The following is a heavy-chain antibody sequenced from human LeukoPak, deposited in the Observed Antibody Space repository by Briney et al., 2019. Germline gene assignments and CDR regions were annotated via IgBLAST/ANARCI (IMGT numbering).Heavy chain of an antibody. CDR3: AKDPPRYCSSTSCHTDFDY. J-gene: IGHJ4*02. CDR1: GFTFSSYA. D-gene: IGHD2-2*01. CDR2: ISGSGGST. Sequence: GGSLRLSCAASGFTFSSYAMSWVRQAPGKGLEWVSAISGSGGSTYYADSVKGRFTISRDNSKNTLYLQMNSLRAEDTAVYYCAKDPPRYCSSTSCHTDFDYWGQGTLVTVSS. V-gene: IGHV3-23*01.